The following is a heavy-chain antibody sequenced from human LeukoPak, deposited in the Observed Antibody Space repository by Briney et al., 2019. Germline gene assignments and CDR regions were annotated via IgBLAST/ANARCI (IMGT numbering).Heavy chain of an antibody. J-gene: IGHJ6*03. Sequence: SETLSLTCTVSGGSISSSSYYWGWIRQPPGKGLEWIGSIYYSGSTYYNPSLKSRVTISVDTSKNQFSLKLSSVTAADTAVYYCAREVGDYGDYTSRYYYYYMDAWGKGTTVTISS. V-gene: IGHV4-39*01. CDR1: GGSISSSSYY. CDR3: AREVGDYGDYTSRYYYYYMDA. D-gene: IGHD4-17*01. CDR2: IYYSGST.